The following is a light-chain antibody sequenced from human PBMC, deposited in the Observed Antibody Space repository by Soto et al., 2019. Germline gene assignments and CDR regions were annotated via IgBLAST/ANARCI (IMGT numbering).Light chain of an antibody. V-gene: IGKV3-20*01. CDR3: QQYGSSPSLT. J-gene: IGKJ4*01. Sequence: EIVLTQSPGTLSLSPGERATLSCRASQSVSSSYLAWYQQKPGQAPRLLLYGSSSRATGIPDRFSDSGSGTDFTLTISRLEPEDFAVYYCQQYGSSPSLTFGGGTKVEIK. CDR2: GSS. CDR1: QSVSSSY.